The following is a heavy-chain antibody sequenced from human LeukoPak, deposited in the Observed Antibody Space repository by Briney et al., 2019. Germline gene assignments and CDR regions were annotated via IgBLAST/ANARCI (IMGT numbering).Heavy chain of an antibody. CDR1: GYTFTSYG. V-gene: IGHV1-18*01. CDR3: ARECHIVTGTAWSHSYGIDV. CDR2: ISAYNGNT. D-gene: IGHD3-9*01. J-gene: IGHJ6*02. Sequence: RASVKVSCKASGYTFTSYGISWVRQAPGQGLEWMGWISAYNGNTNYAQKLQGGVTMTRDTSTSTAYMELRSLRSDDTAVYYCARECHIVTGTAWSHSYGIDVWGQGTTVTVSS.